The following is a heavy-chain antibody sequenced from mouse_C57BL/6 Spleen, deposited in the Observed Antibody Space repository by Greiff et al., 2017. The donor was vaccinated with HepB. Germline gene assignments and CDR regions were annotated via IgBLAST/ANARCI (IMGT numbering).Heavy chain of an antibody. CDR2: ISYDGSN. CDR1: GYSITSGYY. J-gene: IGHJ1*01. Sequence: EVQLQQSGPGLVKPSQSLSLTCSVTGYSITSGYYWNWIRQFPGNKLEWMGYISYDGSNNYNPSLKNRNSITRDTSKNQFFLKLNSVTTEDTATYYCAHYGSKRGYFDVWGAGTTVTVAS. V-gene: IGHV3-6*01. D-gene: IGHD1-1*01. CDR3: AHYGSKRGYFDV.